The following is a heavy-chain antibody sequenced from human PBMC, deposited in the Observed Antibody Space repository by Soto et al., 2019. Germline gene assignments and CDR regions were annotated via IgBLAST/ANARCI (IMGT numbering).Heavy chain of an antibody. J-gene: IGHJ4*02. D-gene: IGHD1-1*01. Sequence: ASETLSLTCTVSGGSISSGGYYWSWIRQHPGKGLEWIGYIYYSGSTYYNPALKSRVTISVDKSNNHFSLSLTSVTAADTAVYYCATKPYKWNIWMIYWGPGILVTVSS. CDR3: ATKPYKWNIWMIY. CDR2: IYYSGST. CDR1: GGSISSGGYY. V-gene: IGHV4-31*09.